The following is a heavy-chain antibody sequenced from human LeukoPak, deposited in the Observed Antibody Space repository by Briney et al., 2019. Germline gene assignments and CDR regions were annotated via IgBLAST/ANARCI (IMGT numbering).Heavy chain of an antibody. D-gene: IGHD3-22*01. CDR3: ARDRYYYDSSGYYSAFDT. V-gene: IGHV4-4*07. CDR2: IYTSAIISGNT. Sequence: SETLSLTCTVSGGSISSYYWSWIRQPPGKGLEWIGSIYTSAIISGNTNYNPSLKSRVTMSVDTSKNQFSLRLRSVTAADTAVYYCARDRYYYDSSGYYSAFDTWGQGTMVTVSS. CDR1: GGSISSYY. J-gene: IGHJ3*02.